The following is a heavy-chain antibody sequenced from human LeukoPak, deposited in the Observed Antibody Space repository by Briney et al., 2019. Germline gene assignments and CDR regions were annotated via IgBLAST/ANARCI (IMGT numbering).Heavy chain of an antibody. Sequence: SETLSLTCTVSGGSISSSSYYWSWIRQPAGKGLEWIGRIYTSGSTNYNPSLKSRVTMSVDTSKNQFSLKLSSVAAADTAVYYCARGESVGWLPGAFDIWGQGTMVTVSS. J-gene: IGHJ3*02. CDR3: ARGESVGWLPGAFDI. CDR2: IYTSGST. D-gene: IGHD3-22*01. CDR1: GGSISSSSYY. V-gene: IGHV4-61*02.